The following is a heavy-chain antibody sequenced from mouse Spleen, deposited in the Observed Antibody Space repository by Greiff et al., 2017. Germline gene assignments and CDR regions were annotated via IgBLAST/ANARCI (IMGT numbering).Heavy chain of an antibody. J-gene: IGHJ4*01. CDR2: IDPENGNT. CDR1: GFNIKDYY. CDR3: ARKYGNYDYAMDY. Sequence: EVKLQESGAELVRPGALVKLSCEASGFNIKDYYMHWVKQRPEQGLEWIGWIDPENGNTIYDPKFQGKASITADTSSNTAYLQLSSLTSEDTAVYYCARKYGNYDYAMDYWGQGTSVTVSS. D-gene: IGHD2-10*02. V-gene: IGHV14-1*02.